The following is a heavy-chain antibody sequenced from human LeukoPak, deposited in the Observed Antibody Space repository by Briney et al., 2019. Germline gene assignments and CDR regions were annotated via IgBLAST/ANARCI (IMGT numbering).Heavy chain of an antibody. CDR1: GFTFSSYA. V-gene: IGHV3-23*01. D-gene: IGHD2-2*01. Sequence: GGSLRLSCAASGFTFSSYAMSWVRQAPGKGREWVSAISGSGGSTYYAASVKGRFTISRDNSKNPLYLQMNSLRAEDTAVYYCAKVMPLYQLQWGLYDYWGQGTLVTVSS. J-gene: IGHJ4*02. CDR3: AKVMPLYQLQWGLYDY. CDR2: ISGSGGST.